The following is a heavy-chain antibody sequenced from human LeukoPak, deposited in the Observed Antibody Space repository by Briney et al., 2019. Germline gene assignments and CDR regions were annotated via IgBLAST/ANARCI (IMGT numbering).Heavy chain of an antibody. CDR2: INHSGST. D-gene: IGHD6-13*01. V-gene: IGHV4-34*01. CDR3: ARVLHPQSSSWFIDY. Sequence: SETLSLTCAVYGGSFSGYYWSWIRQPPGKGLEWIGEINHSGSTNYNPSLKSRVTISVDTSRNQFSLKLSSMTAADTAVYYCARVLHPQSSSWFIDYWGQGIPVTVSS. J-gene: IGHJ4*02. CDR1: GGSFSGYY.